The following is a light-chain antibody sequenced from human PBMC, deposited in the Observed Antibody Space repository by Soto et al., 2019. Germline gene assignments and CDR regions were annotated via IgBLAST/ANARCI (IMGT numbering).Light chain of an antibody. Sequence: DIQMTQSPSSLSASVGDRVTITCRASQRIANYLNWYQQRPGKAPKLIISGASTLQSAVPSRFSGGGAGTDFTLAISTLQPEDFATYYCQQTYTTPHTVGQGTKLDIK. CDR2: GAS. J-gene: IGKJ2*01. CDR1: QRIANY. V-gene: IGKV1-39*01. CDR3: QQTYTTPHT.